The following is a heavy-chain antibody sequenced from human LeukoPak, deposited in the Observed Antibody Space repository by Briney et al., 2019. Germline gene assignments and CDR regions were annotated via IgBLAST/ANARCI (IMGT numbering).Heavy chain of an antibody. CDR1: EFTFTSYE. CDR3: ARGPSIAARYDAFDI. Sequence: PGGSLRLSCAASEFTFTSYELNWVRQAPGKGLEWVSYISSSGNTISYADPVKGRFTISRDNAKNSLYLQVISLRAEDTAVYYCARGPSIAARYDAFDIWGQGTMVTDSS. CDR2: ISSSGNTI. V-gene: IGHV3-48*03. J-gene: IGHJ3*02. D-gene: IGHD6-6*01.